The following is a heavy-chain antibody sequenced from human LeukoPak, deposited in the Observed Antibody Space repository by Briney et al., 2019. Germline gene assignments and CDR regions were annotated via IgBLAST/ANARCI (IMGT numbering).Heavy chain of an antibody. CDR1: GYTFTSYT. D-gene: IGHD3-22*01. J-gene: IGHJ3*02. Sequence: SVKVSCKASGYTFTSYTISWVRQAPGQGLEWMGGIIPILGIANYAQKFQGRVTITADKSTSTAYMDLSSLRSEDTAVYYCARGDYYDSSGNDAFDIWGQGTMVTVSS. V-gene: IGHV1-69*10. CDR2: IIPILGIA. CDR3: ARGDYYDSSGNDAFDI.